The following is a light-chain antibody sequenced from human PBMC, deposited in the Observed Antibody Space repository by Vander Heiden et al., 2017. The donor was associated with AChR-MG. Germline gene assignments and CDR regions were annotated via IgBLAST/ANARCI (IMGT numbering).Light chain of an antibody. CDR1: QAISTY. J-gene: IGKJ3*01. V-gene: IGKV1-27*01. CDR3: QRYTSAPFT. CDR2: AAS. Sequence: DIQMTQSPSSLSASVGDRVTITCRASQAISTYLAWYQQKPGSVPNLLIYAASTLQSGVPSRFSGSGSGTDFTLTISSLQPEDVASYYCQRYTSAPFTFGPGTKVDIK.